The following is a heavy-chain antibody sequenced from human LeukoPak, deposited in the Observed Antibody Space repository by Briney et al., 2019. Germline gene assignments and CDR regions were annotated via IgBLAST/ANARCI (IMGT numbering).Heavy chain of an antibody. V-gene: IGHV1-2*06. CDR1: GYTFTGYY. CDR3: AIVAGIRKNDY. J-gene: IGHJ4*02. Sequence: ASVKVSCKASGYTFTGYYMHWVRQAPGQGLEWMGRINPNSGGTNYAQKFQGRVTMTRDTSISIAYMELSRLRSDDTAVYYCAIVAGIRKNDYWGQGTLVTVSS. CDR2: INPNSGGT. D-gene: IGHD6-19*01.